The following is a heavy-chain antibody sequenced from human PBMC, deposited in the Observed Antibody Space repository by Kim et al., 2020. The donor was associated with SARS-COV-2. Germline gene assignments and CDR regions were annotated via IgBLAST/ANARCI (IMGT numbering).Heavy chain of an antibody. J-gene: IGHJ6*02. CDR2: IWYDGSNK. V-gene: IGHV3-33*06. Sequence: GGSLRLSCAASGFTFSSYGMHWVRQAPGKGLEWVAVIWYDGSNKYYADSVKGRFTISRDNSKNTLYLQMNSLRAEDTAVYYCAKDLIMITFGGVIVIPPDYYYYGMDVWGQGTTVTVSS. CDR1: GFTFSSYG. CDR3: AKDLIMITFGGVIVIPPDYYYYGMDV. D-gene: IGHD3-16*02.